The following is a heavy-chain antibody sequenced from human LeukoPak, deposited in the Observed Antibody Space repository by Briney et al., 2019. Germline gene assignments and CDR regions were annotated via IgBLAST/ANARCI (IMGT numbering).Heavy chain of an antibody. CDR2: SRNKANRYTT. J-gene: IGHJ3*02. V-gene: IGHV3-72*01. CDR3: ARGYHSFDI. Sequence: GGSLRLSCAVSGFTLTTYAMSWVRQAPGKGLEWVGRSRNKANRYTTEYAASVKGRFTISRDESKNSLYLQMNSLKTEDTAVYYCARGYHSFDIWGQGTMVTVSS. D-gene: IGHD2-15*01. CDR1: GFTLTTYA.